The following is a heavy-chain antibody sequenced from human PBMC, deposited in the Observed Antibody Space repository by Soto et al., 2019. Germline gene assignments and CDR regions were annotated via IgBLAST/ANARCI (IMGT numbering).Heavy chain of an antibody. CDR3: AHEKLNFGVVPPVAWFDP. Sequence: SGPTLVNPTQALTLTCTFSGFSLSTSGVGVGWIRQPPGKALEWLALIYWDDDKRYSPSLKSRLTITKDTSKNQVVLTMTNMDPVDTATYYCAHEKLNFGVVPPVAWFDPWGQGTLVTVYS. V-gene: IGHV2-5*02. D-gene: IGHD3-3*01. CDR2: IYWDDDK. J-gene: IGHJ5*02. CDR1: GFSLSTSGVG.